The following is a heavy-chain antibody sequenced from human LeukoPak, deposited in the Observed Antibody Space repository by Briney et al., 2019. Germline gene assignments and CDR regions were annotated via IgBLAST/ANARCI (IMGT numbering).Heavy chain of an antibody. Sequence: GGSLRLSCAASGFTFSAYGVHWVRQAPGKGLEWVAVIWSDGIIKYYADSVKGRFTISRDNSKNTLYLQMNSLRDEDTAVYYCAGGDPAVAGTNYYYMDVWGKGTTVTVSS. CDR3: AGGDPAVAGTNYYYMDV. V-gene: IGHV3-33*01. J-gene: IGHJ6*03. CDR2: IWSDGIIK. D-gene: IGHD6-19*01. CDR1: GFTFSAYG.